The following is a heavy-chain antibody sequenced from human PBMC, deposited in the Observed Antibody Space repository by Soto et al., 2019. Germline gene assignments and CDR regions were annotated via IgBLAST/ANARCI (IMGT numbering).Heavy chain of an antibody. J-gene: IGHJ5*02. CDR2: IYYTGST. CDR3: ARHDDCSESPCSTGRWFDP. Sequence: SETLSLTCTVSGTSINSYYWSWIRQPPGKGLEWIGYIYYTGSTNYNPSLKSRVSISLDTSKSQFSLKLRSVTAADTAVYYCARHDDCSESPCSTGRWFDPWGQGTLVTVSS. D-gene: IGHD2-15*01. CDR1: GTSINSYY. V-gene: IGHV4-59*08.